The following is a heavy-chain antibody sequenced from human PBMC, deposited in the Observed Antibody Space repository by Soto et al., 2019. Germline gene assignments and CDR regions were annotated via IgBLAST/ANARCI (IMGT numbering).Heavy chain of an antibody. D-gene: IGHD5-12*01. CDR3: ARSGEMATINDAFDI. J-gene: IGHJ3*02. V-gene: IGHV3-21*01. CDR1: GFTFSSYS. Sequence: EVQLVESGGGLVKPGGSLRLSCAASGFTFSSYSMNWVRQAPGKGLEWVSSISSSSSYIYYADSVKGRFTISRDNAKNSLYLQMNSLRAEDTAVYYCARSGEMATINDAFDIWGQGTMVTVSS. CDR2: ISSSSSYI.